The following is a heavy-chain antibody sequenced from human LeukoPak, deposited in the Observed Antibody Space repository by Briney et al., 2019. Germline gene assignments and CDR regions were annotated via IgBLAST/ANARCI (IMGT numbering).Heavy chain of an antibody. CDR2: INAYNGDT. D-gene: IGHD3-10*01. Sequence: ASVKVSCKASNYTFTSYGMSWVRQAPGQGLEWMAWINAYNGDTNYAQKLQGRVTLTTDTSTSTAYMGLRSLRSDDTAVYYCARDGSGVWFDYWGQGTLVTVSS. CDR1: NYTFTSYG. CDR3: ARDGSGVWFDY. V-gene: IGHV1-18*01. J-gene: IGHJ4*02.